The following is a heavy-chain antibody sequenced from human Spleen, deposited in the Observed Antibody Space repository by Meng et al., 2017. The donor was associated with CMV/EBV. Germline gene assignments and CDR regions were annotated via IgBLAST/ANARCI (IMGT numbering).Heavy chain of an antibody. CDR2: ITHSGNT. D-gene: IGHD6-13*01. V-gene: IGHV4-34*01. CDR3: ARSSSWSHYDY. CDR1: GGSFSDYY. Sequence: LPCSVYGGSFSDYYWSWIRQPPGKGLEWIGEITHSGNTNYNPSLKSRLTISVDTSKKQFSLKLGSVTAADTALYYCARSSSWSHYDYWGQGTLVTVSS. J-gene: IGHJ4*02.